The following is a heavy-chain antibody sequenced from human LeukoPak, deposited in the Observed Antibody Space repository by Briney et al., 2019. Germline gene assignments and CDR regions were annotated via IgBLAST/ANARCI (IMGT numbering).Heavy chain of an antibody. Sequence: SETLSLTCTVSGGSISSYYWSWIRQPPGKGLEWIGYIYYSGSTSYNPSLRSRVIMALEASKTEFSLRLNSVTVADTAVYYCARVFRGAVTSNWFDPWGQGTLVTVSS. J-gene: IGHJ5*02. CDR3: ARVFRGAVTSNWFDP. CDR1: GGSISSYY. CDR2: IYYSGST. V-gene: IGHV4-59*01. D-gene: IGHD3-3*01.